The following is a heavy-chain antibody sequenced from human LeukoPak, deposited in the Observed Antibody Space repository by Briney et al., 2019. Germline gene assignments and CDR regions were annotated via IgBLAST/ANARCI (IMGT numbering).Heavy chain of an antibody. CDR1: GYTFTSYD. V-gene: IGHV1-8*03. D-gene: IGHD2-15*01. Sequence: GASVKVSCKASGYTFTSYDINWVRQATGQGLEWMGWMNPNSGNTGYAQKFQGRVTITRNTSISTAYMELSSLRSEDTAVYYCARGNPSGGTPPGDYWGQGTLVTVSS. CDR2: MNPNSGNT. J-gene: IGHJ4*02. CDR3: ARGNPSGGTPPGDY.